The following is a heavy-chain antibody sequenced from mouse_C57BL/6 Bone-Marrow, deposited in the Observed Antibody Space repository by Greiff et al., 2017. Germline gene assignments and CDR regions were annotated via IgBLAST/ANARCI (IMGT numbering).Heavy chain of an antibody. CDR2: IYPGGGYT. V-gene: IGHV1-63*01. CDR1: GYTFTNYW. D-gene: IGHD1-1*01. Sequence: VQLQQSGAELVRPGTSVKMSCKASGYTFTNYWIGWAKQRPGHGLEWIGDIYPGGGYTNYNEKFKGKATLTADKSSSTAYMQFSSLTSEDSAIYYCARDYGSSTRGVPYWYFDVWGTGTTVTVSS. J-gene: IGHJ1*03. CDR3: ARDYGSSTRGVPYWYFDV.